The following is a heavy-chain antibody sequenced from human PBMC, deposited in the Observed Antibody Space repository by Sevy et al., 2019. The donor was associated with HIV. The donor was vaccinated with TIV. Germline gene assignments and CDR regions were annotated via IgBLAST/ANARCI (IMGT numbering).Heavy chain of an antibody. CDR1: GFTFSTYN. Sequence: GGSLRLSCAASGFTFSTYNMHWVRQAPGKGLEWVSYISSTSKTIYYADSVKGRFTISRDNADNSLYLQMKSLRAEDTALYYCARIGMITFGGAARGAFDIWGQGTMVTVSS. V-gene: IGHV3-48*01. CDR2: ISSTSKTI. D-gene: IGHD3-16*01. CDR3: ARIGMITFGGAARGAFDI. J-gene: IGHJ3*02.